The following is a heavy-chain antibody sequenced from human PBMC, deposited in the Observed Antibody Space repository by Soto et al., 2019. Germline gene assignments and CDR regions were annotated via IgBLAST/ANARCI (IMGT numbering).Heavy chain of an antibody. CDR1: GGSFSGYY. J-gene: IGHJ5*02. Sequence: PSETLSLTCAVYGGSFSGYYWSWIRQPPGKGLEWIGEINHSGSTNYNPSLKSRVTISVDTSKNLFSLKLSSVTAADTAVYYCAIGRRYFDWILLGQRNNWFDPWGQGTLVTV. CDR3: AIGRRYFDWILLGQRNNWFDP. D-gene: IGHD3-9*01. V-gene: IGHV4-34*01. CDR2: INHSGST.